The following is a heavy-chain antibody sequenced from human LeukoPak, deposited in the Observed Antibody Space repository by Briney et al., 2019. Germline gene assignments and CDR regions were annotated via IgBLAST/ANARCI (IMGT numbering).Heavy chain of an antibody. V-gene: IGHV4-59*01. J-gene: IGHJ6*03. D-gene: IGHD3-22*01. CDR1: GGSISSYY. Sequence: PSETLSLTCTVSGGSISSYYWSWIRQPPGKGLEWIGYIYYSGSTNYNPSLKSRLTISVDTSKNQFSLQLSSVTAADTAVYYCARSYYDRSGYYTYYYMDVWGTGTTVTVSS. CDR3: ARSYYDRSGYYTYYYMDV. CDR2: IYYSGST.